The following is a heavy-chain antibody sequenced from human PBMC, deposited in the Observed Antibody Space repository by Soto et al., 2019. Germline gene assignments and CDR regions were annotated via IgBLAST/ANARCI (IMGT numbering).Heavy chain of an antibody. D-gene: IGHD1-7*01. CDR3: ASSGGTKRDYYYAMDV. Sequence: GGSLRLSCIASGFNFRNYAMHWVRQAPGKGLEWVAVISYDGSEKYYGDSVKGRFTISRVNSKNTLILQMSGLRVEETAVSYCASSGGTKRDYYYAMDVWGQGTTVTVSS. CDR2: ISYDGSEK. J-gene: IGHJ6*02. V-gene: IGHV3-30*03. CDR1: GFNFRNYA.